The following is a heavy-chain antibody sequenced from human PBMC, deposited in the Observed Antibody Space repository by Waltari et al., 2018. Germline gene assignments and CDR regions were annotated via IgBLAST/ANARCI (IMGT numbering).Heavy chain of an antibody. V-gene: IGHV3-21*01. CDR3: ARVYCSGGSCYPQGYYYYGMDV. D-gene: IGHD2-15*01. J-gene: IGHJ6*02. CDR2: ISSSSSYI. Sequence: EVQLVESGGGLVKPGGSLRLSCAASGFTFSSYSMNWVRQAPGKGLEWVSSISSSSSYIYYADSVKGRFTISRDNAKNSLYLQMNSLRAEDTAVYYCARVYCSGGSCYPQGYYYYGMDVWGQGTTVTVSS. CDR1: GFTFSSYS.